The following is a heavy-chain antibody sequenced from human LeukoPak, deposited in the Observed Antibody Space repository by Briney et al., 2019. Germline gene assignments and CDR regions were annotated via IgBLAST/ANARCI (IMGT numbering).Heavy chain of an antibody. CDR1: GFTFSSYA. J-gene: IGHJ5*01. D-gene: IGHD6-19*01. Sequence: GGSLRLSCAASGFTFSSYAMSWVREAPGMGLEWVSAISSSGDRTYYPDSVKGRFTISRDNSKNTLYLQMNSLRAEDTAVYYCAKEMYSSGWFDYSGQGTLVTVSS. CDR2: ISSSGDRT. V-gene: IGHV3-23*01. CDR3: AKEMYSSGWFDY.